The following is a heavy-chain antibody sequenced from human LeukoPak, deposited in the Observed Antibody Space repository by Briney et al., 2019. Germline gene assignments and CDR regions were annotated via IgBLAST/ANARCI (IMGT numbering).Heavy chain of an antibody. CDR1: EVTVTDNY. J-gene: IGHJ3*02. V-gene: IGHV3-53*01. D-gene: IGHD3-16*01. CDR2: IYPGGNL. Sequence: GGSLRLSCAASEVTVTDNYMSWVRQAPGKGLQWVSVIYPGGNLYYSDSVKGRFIISRDNSKNTLSLQMNSLTADDTAVYYCVRGPRYYDDSGFHYGVFDIWGQGTLVTVSS. CDR3: VRGPRYYDDSGFHYGVFDI.